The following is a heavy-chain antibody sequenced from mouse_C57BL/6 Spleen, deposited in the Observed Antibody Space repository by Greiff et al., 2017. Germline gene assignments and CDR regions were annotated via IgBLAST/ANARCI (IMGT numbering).Heavy chain of an antibody. CDR1: GFTFSDYG. J-gene: IGHJ4*01. CDR3: ARGGQGYAMDY. CDR2: ISSGSSTI. Sequence: EVMLVESGGGLVKPGGSLKLSCAASGFTFSDYGMHWVRQAPEKGLEWVAYISSGSSTIYYADTVKGRFTISRDNAKNTLFLQMTSLRSEDTAMYYCARGGQGYAMDYWGQGTSVTVSS. D-gene: IGHD3-3*01. V-gene: IGHV5-17*01.